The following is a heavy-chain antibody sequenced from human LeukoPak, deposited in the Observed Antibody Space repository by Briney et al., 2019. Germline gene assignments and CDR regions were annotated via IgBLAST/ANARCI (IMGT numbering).Heavy chain of an antibody. V-gene: IGHV3-48*03. CDR2: ISSSGSTI. CDR3: ARDYGSGSYYQSYYYYGMDV. CDR1: GFTFSSYE. D-gene: IGHD3-10*01. Sequence: PGGSLRLSCAASGFTFSSYEMNWVRQAPGKGLEWVSYISSSGSTIYYADSVKGRFTISKDNAKNSLYLQMNSLRAEDTAVYYCARDYGSGSYYQSYYYYGMDVWGKGTTVTVSS. J-gene: IGHJ6*04.